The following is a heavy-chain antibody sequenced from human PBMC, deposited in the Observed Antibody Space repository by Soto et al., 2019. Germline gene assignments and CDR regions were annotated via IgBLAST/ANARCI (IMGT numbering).Heavy chain of an antibody. CDR3: VSYGSGTYYSGYSFDF. CDR2: IYYSGNT. D-gene: IGHD3-10*01. Sequence: SETLSLTCTVSGGSISSSSYYWGWIRQPPGKGLEWIGSIYYSGNTYYNPSLKSRVTISVDTSKNQFSLELSSVTAADTALYYCVSYGSGTYYSGYSFDFWSQGSLVTVSS. J-gene: IGHJ4*02. V-gene: IGHV4-39*07. CDR1: GGSISSSSYY.